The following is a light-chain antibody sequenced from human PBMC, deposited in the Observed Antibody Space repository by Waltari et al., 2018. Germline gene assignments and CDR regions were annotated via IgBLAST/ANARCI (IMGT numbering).Light chain of an antibody. Sequence: QSVVTQPPSASGTPGQRVTISCSGSTSNIGSNPVKWYQQLPGTAPKILIYGNNRRPSGVPERVSGSKSGTSASLAISGLQSEDEADDYCATWDDSLDGHVVFGGGTKLTVL. V-gene: IGLV1-44*01. CDR2: GNN. CDR3: ATWDDSLDGHVV. CDR1: TSNIGSNP. J-gene: IGLJ2*01.